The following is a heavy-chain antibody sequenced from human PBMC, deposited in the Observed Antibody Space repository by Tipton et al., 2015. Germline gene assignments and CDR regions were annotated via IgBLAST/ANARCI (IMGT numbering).Heavy chain of an antibody. J-gene: IGHJ4*02. Sequence: TLSLTCDVSGYSISSGYYWGWIRQPPGKGLEWIGSIIHRGDTNYNPSLKSRVTISLDTSKNQFSLKLNSVTAADTAVYYCACQDYDSLTRDYQTVDYWGQGTLVTVSS. CDR1: GYSISSGYY. D-gene: IGHD3-9*01. V-gene: IGHV4-38-2*01. CDR3: ACQDYDSLTRDYQTVDY. CDR2: IIHRGDT.